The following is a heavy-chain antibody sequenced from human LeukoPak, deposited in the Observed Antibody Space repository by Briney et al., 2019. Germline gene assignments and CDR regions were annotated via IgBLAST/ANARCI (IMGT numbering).Heavy chain of an antibody. CDR1: GFTFSSYA. J-gene: IGHJ4*02. CDR2: ISSNGGST. CDR3: ARARNYEYYFDY. V-gene: IGHV3-64*01. Sequence: GGSLRLSCAASGFTFSSYAMHWVRQAPGKGLEYVSAISSNGGSTYYANSVKGRFTISRDNAKKSLYLHMNILRAEDTAVYYCARARNYEYYFDYWGQGTLVTVSS. D-gene: IGHD1-7*01.